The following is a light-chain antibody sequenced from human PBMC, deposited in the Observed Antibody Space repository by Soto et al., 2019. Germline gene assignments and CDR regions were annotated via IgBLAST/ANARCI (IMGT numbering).Light chain of an antibody. CDR1: QSITSY. Sequence: DVQMTQSPFSLSASVGDRVTITCRASQSITSYLNWYQQKLGKAPKLLIYGASSLQSGVPSRFSGSGSGTDFTLTISSLQPEDFATYYCQQVNVYPSTFGGGTKVDIK. CDR2: GAS. CDR3: QQVNVYPST. V-gene: IGKV1-39*01. J-gene: IGKJ4*01.